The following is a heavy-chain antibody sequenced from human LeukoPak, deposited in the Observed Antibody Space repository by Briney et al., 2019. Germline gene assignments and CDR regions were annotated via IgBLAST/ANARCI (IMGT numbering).Heavy chain of an antibody. D-gene: IGHD6-19*01. CDR2: ISAYNGNT. CDR3: ARDYGVAVAGMAFDY. CDR1: GYTFTSYG. V-gene: IGHV1-18*01. Sequence: ASVKVSFQASGYTFTSYGISWVRQAPGQGLEWMGWISAYNGNTNYAQKLQGRVTMTTDTSTSTAYMELRSLRSDDTAVYYCARDYGVAVAGMAFDYWGQGTLVTVSS. J-gene: IGHJ4*02.